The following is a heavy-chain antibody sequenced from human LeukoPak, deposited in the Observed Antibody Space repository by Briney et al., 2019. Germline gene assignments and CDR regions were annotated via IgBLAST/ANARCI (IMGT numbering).Heavy chain of an antibody. D-gene: IGHD2-15*01. CDR2: INHSGST. CDR1: GGSFSGYY. CDR3: ASDLYTVVEY. Sequence: KPSETLSLTRAVYGGSFSGYYWGWVCQPPGKGLEWIGEINHSGSTNYNPSLKSRVTISVDTSKNQFSLKLSSVTAADTAVYYCASDLYTVVEYWGQGTLVTVSS. V-gene: IGHV4-34*01. J-gene: IGHJ4*02.